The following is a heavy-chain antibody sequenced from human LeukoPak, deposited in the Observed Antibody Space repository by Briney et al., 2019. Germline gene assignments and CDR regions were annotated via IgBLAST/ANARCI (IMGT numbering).Heavy chain of an antibody. CDR3: ARDREGYFNFDY. D-gene: IGHD2/OR15-2a*01. CDR1: GFTFSTYG. Sequence: GGSLRLSCAASGFTFSTYGMHWVRQAPGKGLEWVAVIWYDGSNKYYADSVKGRFTISRDNSKNTLYLQMNSLRAEDTAVYYCARDREGYFNFDYWGQGTLVTVSS. V-gene: IGHV3-33*08. J-gene: IGHJ4*02. CDR2: IWYDGSNK.